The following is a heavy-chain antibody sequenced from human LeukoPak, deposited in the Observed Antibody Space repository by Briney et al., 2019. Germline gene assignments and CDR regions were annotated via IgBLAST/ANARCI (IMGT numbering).Heavy chain of an antibody. J-gene: IGHJ4*02. V-gene: IGHV3-53*01. Sequence: GGSLRLSCAASGFTVSSNYMSWVRQAPGKGLEWVSVIYSGGSTYYADSVKGRFTISRDNSKNTLYLQMNSLRAEDTAVYYCARGRGGSSWYYFDYWGQGTLVTVSS. CDR3: ARGRGGSSWYYFDY. CDR1: GFTVSSNY. D-gene: IGHD6-13*01. CDR2: IYSGGST.